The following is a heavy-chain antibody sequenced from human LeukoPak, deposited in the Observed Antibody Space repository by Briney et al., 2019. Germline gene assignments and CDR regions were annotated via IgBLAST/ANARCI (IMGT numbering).Heavy chain of an antibody. CDR2: IYSGGST. CDR3: ARRGNYGDYYYYYYMDV. Sequence: GGSLRLSCAASGFTVSSNYMSWVRQAPGKGLEWVSVIYSGGSTYYADSVKGRFTISRDNSKNPLYLQMNSLRAEDTAVYYCARRGNYGDYYYYYYMDVWGKGTTVTISS. V-gene: IGHV3-53*01. J-gene: IGHJ6*03. D-gene: IGHD4-17*01. CDR1: GFTVSSNY.